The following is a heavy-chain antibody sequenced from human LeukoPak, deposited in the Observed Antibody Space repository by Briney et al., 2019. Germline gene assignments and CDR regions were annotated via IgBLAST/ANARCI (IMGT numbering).Heavy chain of an antibody. CDR2: IIPIFGTA. D-gene: IGHD6-13*01. V-gene: IGHV1-69*05. J-gene: IGHJ6*03. Sequence: GASVKVSCKASGGTFTSYAISWVRHAPGQGLEWMGGIIPIFGTANYAQKFQGRVTITTDESTSTAYMELSSLRSADTAVYYCARDLAGIAAAGNYYYYYMDVWGKGSTVTVSS. CDR3: ARDLAGIAAAGNYYYYYMDV. CDR1: GGTFTSYA.